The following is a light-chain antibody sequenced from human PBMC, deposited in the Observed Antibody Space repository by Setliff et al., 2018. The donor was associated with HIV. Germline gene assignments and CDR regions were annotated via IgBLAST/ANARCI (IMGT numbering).Light chain of an antibody. CDR3: CSYAGSPRV. J-gene: IGLJ1*01. V-gene: IGLV2-11*01. CDR1: SSDVGGYNY. Sequence: SALTQPRSVSGSPGQSVTISCTGTSSDVGGYNYVSWYQQHPGKAPKLMIYGVSKRPSGVSDRFSGSKSGNTASLTISGLQTEDEADYYCCSYAGSPRVFGTGTKVTVL. CDR2: GVS.